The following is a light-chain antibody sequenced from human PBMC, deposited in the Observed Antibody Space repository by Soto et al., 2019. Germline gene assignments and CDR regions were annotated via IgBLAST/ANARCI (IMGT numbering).Light chain of an antibody. V-gene: IGKV1-5*01. J-gene: IGKJ1*01. CDR3: QQDDSYSWT. CDR2: DAS. Sequence: DIQMTQSPSTLSASGGDRVTITCRAGQSISTWLAWYPQRPGQAPNLLIFDASAVKSGVPSRISGSASGTEFTLTIRSLQPADFGIYYCQQDDSYSWTFGQGTRVEVK. CDR1: QSISTW.